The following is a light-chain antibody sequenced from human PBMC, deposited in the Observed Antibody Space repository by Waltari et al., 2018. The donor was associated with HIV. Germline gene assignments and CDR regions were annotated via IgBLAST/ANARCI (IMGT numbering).Light chain of an antibody. CDR2: AAS. J-gene: IGKJ4*01. V-gene: IGKV1-39*01. CDR1: QSISSY. CDR3: QQSYSTPFT. Sequence: DIQMTQRPSSLSASVGDRVPITCRASQSISSYLNWYQQKPGKAPKLLIYAASSLQSGVPSRFSGSGSGTDFTLTISSLQPEDFATYYCQQSYSTPFTFGGGTKVEIK.